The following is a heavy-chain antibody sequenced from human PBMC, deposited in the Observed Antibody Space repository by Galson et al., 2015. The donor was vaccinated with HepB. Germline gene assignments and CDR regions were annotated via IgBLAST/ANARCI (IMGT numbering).Heavy chain of an antibody. J-gene: IGHJ3*02. D-gene: IGHD2-15*01. CDR1: GFSLSTSGVG. V-gene: IGHV2-5*01. Sequence: PALVKPTQTLTLTCTFSGFSLSTSGVGVGWIRQPPGKALEWLALIYWNDDKRSSPSLKSRLTITKDTSKSQVVLTMTNMDPVDTATYYCTHKRFSAPGWAFDIWGRGTMVTVSS. CDR2: IYWNDDK. CDR3: THKRFSAPGWAFDI.